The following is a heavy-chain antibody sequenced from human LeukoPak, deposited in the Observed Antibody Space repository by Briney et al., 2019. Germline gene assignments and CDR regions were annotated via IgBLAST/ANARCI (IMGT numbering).Heavy chain of an antibody. CDR3: ARGIAFRRNMFDY. CDR2: IYYSGNT. CDR1: GGSFSSSNYY. V-gene: IGHV4-39*07. J-gene: IGHJ4*02. Sequence: SETLSLTCTVSGGSFSSSNYYWGWIRQPPVKGLEWIGSIYYSGNTYYNPSLKSRVAISVATSKNQFSLKLSSVTAADTAVYYCARGIAFRRNMFDYWGQGTLVTVSS. D-gene: IGHD2/OR15-2a*01.